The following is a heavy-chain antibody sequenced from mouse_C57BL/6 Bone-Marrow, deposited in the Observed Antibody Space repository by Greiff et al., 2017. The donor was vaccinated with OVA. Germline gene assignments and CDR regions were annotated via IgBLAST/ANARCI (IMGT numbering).Heavy chain of an antibody. CDR3: ARVGRGRLGWFAY. J-gene: IGHJ3*01. CDR2: IDPNSGGT. D-gene: IGHD4-1*01. V-gene: IGHV1-72*01. CDR1: GYTFTSYW. Sequence: QVQLQQSGAELVKPGASVKLSCKASGYTFTSYWMHWVKQRPGRGLEWIGRIDPNSGGTKYNEKFKSKATLTVDKPSSTAYMRLSSLTSEDSAVYYCARVGRGRLGWFAYWGQGTLVTVSA.